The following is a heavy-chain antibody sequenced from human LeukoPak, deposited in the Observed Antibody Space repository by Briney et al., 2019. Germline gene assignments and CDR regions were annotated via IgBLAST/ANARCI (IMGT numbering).Heavy chain of an antibody. D-gene: IGHD3-9*01. J-gene: IGHJ6*02. CDR2: ISGSGGST. Sequence: GGSLRLSCAASGFTFSSYAMSWVRQAPGKGLEWVSAISGSGGSTYYADSVKGRFTISRDNSKNTLYLQMNSLRAEDTAVYYYAKYQGRYDILTGYQYYYYYYGMHVWGQGATVTVS. V-gene: IGHV3-23*01. CDR1: GFTFSSYA. CDR3: AKYQGRYDILTGYQYYYYYYGMHV.